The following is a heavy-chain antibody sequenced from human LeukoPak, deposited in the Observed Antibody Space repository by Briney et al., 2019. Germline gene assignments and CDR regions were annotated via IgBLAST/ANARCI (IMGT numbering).Heavy chain of an antibody. CDR3: ARGPLGRTKAFDI. V-gene: IGHV4-31*03. CDR2: IYYSGST. D-gene: IGHD1-7*01. CDR1: GDSISSGGYY. Sequence: SQTLSLTCTVSGDSISSGGYYWSWIRQHPGKGLEWIGYIYYSGSTYYNPSLKSRVTISVDTSKNQFSLKLSSVTAADTAVYYCARGPLGRTKAFDIWGQGTMVTVSS. J-gene: IGHJ3*02.